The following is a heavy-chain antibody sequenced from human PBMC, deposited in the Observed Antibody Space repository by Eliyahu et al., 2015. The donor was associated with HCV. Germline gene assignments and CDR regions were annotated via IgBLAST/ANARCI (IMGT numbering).Heavy chain of an antibody. CDR1: GGSFSGYY. D-gene: IGHD4-17*01. V-gene: IGHV4-34*01. CDR2: INHSGST. J-gene: IGHJ4*02. CDR3: ARGLTVTSDFDY. Sequence: QVQLQQWGAGLLKPSETLSLTCAVYGGSFSGYYWSXXRQPPGKGLEWIGEINHSGSTNYNPSLKSRVTISVDTSKNQFSLKLSSVTAADTAVYYCARGLTVTSDFDYWGQGTLVTVSS.